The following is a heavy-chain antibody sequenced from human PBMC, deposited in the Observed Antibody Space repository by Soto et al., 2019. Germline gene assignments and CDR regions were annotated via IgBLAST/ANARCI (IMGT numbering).Heavy chain of an antibody. Sequence: EVQLLESGGHLVQPGGSLRLSCAASAFTFSSYAMSWVRQAPGKGLEWVSTISGSGDITYYADSVKGRFTISRDNSKDTLYLQMDSLRAEDTAIYYCAKDCGTKVDAPQYCQRWGHGTLVTVSS. CDR3: AKDCGTKVDAPQYCQR. V-gene: IGHV3-23*01. D-gene: IGHD4-17*01. CDR1: AFTFSSYA. CDR2: ISGSGDIT. J-gene: IGHJ1*01.